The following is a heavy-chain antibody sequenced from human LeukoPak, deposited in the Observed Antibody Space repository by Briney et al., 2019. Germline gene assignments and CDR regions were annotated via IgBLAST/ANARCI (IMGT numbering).Heavy chain of an antibody. D-gene: IGHD6-6*01. J-gene: IGHJ4*02. Sequence: GRSLRLSCAASGFTFDDYAMHWVRQAPGKGLEWVSGISWNSGSIGYADSVKGRFTISRDNAKNSLYLQMNSLRAEDTALYYCAKDRALYSSYYFDYWGQGTLVTVSS. CDR3: AKDRALYSSYYFDY. CDR1: GFTFDDYA. V-gene: IGHV3-9*01. CDR2: ISWNSGSI.